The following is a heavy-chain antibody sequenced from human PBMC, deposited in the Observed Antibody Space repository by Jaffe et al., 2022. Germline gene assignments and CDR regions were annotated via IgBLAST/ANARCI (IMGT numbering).Heavy chain of an antibody. CDR1: GFTFSRYW. D-gene: IGHD2-2*01. J-gene: IGHJ4*02. CDR3: ARRELTCSSTSCAGGNSFDY. V-gene: IGHV3-7*05. Sequence: EVQLVESGGGLVQSGGSLRISCAASGFTFSRYWMTWVRQAPGKGLEWVANIKQDGSAKYYVDSVKARFTISRDNAKNSLYLQMNSLSAEDTAVYYCARRELTCSSTSCAGGNSFDYWGQGTLVTVSS. CDR2: IKQDGSAK.